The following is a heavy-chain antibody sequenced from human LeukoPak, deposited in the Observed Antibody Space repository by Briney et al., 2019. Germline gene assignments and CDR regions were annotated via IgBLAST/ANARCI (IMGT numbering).Heavy chain of an antibody. CDR3: TRKGSQWDFLVDY. CDR1: GFTFSSYS. Sequence: GGSLRLSCAASGFTFSSYSMNWVRQAPGKGLEWVSSITSSGRYIYYADSAKGRFTISRDNSENSLYLQMDSLTAEDTAVYYCTRKGSQWDFLVDYWGQGTRVAVSP. D-gene: IGHD2/OR15-2a*01. V-gene: IGHV3-21*01. CDR2: ITSSGRYI. J-gene: IGHJ4*02.